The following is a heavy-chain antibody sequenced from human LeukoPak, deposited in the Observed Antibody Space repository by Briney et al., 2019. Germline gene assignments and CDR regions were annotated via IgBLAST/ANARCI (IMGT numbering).Heavy chain of an antibody. Sequence: PSETLSLTCTVSGASITSYYWSWIRQPPGKGLEWIGFFSYSGSANYNPSLRSRVTISVDTSKNQFSLRLSSVTAADTAVYYCARPSVGEGDLSFHDAFNIWGQGTMVTVSS. CDR1: GASITSYY. D-gene: IGHD3-16*02. CDR3: ARPSVGEGDLSFHDAFNI. CDR2: FSYSGSA. J-gene: IGHJ3*02. V-gene: IGHV4-59*12.